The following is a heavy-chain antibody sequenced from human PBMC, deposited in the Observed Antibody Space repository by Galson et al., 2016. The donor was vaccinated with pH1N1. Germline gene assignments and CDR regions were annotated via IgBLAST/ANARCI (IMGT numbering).Heavy chain of an antibody. CDR1: GYSFTAYY. J-gene: IGHJ4*02. CDR2: INPNSRDT. CDR3: ARDSCTGGSCYFVPDY. D-gene: IGHD2-15*01. Sequence: SVTVSCMASGYSFTAYYIHWLRQAPGQGPEWMGWINPNSRDTNYAQEYAQRFQDRVTMTRDTSISTAYMELTGLTSDDTAVYFCARDSCTGGSCYFVPDYWGQGTLVAVSS. V-gene: IGHV1-2*02.